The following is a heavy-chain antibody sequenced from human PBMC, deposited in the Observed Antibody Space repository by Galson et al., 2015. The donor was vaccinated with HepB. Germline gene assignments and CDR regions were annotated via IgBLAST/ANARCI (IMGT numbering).Heavy chain of an antibody. J-gene: IGHJ6*03. V-gene: IGHV6-1*01. D-gene: IGHD2-2*01. CDR2: TYYRSKWYN. CDR1: GDSVSSNSAA. CDR3: ARDDCSSTSCWLLRGYYYMDV. Sequence: CAISGDSVSSNSAAWNWIRQSPSRGLEWLGRTYYRSKWYNDYAVSVKSRITINPDTSKNQFSLQLNSVTPEDTAVYYCARDDCSSTSCWLLRGYYYMDVWGKGTTVTVSS.